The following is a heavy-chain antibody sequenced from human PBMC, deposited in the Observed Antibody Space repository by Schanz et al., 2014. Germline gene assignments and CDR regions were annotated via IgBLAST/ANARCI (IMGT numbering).Heavy chain of an antibody. CDR2: IWHDGSGK. CDR1: GFTFNNYG. D-gene: IGHD2-21*01. Sequence: VQVVESGGGVVQPGRSLRLSCVASGFTFNNYGMHWVRQAPGKGLGWVAVIWHDGSGKYYADSVKGRFTISRDNSNNTVYLQMNTLRAEDTAVYYCAREDCSATSCYFRYWGQGTLVTVSS. V-gene: IGHV3-33*01. CDR3: AREDCSATSCYFRY. J-gene: IGHJ4*02.